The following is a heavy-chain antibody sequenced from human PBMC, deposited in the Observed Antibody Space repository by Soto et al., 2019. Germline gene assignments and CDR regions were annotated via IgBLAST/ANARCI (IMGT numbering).Heavy chain of an antibody. Sequence: PGGSLRLSCAASGFTFSSYAMSWVRQAPGKGLEWVSAISGSGGSTYYADSVKGRFTISRDNSKNTLYLQMNSLRAEDTAVYYCAKDQLGSTKWAPWDWGQGTLVTVSS. V-gene: IGHV3-23*01. D-gene: IGHD1-1*01. CDR1: GFTFSSYA. J-gene: IGHJ4*02. CDR3: AKDQLGSTKWAPWD. CDR2: ISGSGGST.